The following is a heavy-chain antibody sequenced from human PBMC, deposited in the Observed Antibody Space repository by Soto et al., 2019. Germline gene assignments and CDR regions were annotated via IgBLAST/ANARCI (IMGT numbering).Heavy chain of an antibody. Sequence: QVQLVESGGGVVQPGRSLRLSCAASGFTFSSYGMHWVRQAPGKGLEWVAVIWYDGSNKYYADSVKGRFTISRDNSKNTLYLQMNSLRAEDTAVYYCVTSGGSSGNFGDYWGQGTLVTVSS. V-gene: IGHV3-33*01. CDR3: VTSGGSSGNFGDY. J-gene: IGHJ4*02. D-gene: IGHD6-6*01. CDR1: GFTFSSYG. CDR2: IWYDGSNK.